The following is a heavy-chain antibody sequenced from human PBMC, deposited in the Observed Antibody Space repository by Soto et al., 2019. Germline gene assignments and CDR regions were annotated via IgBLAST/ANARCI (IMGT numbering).Heavy chain of an antibody. CDR2: IWYDGSNK. D-gene: IGHD3-22*01. V-gene: IGHV3-33*01. J-gene: IGHJ4*02. CDR1: GFTFSSYG. CDR3: ARTINSYYDSSGYDY. Sequence: QVQLVESGGGVVQPGRSLRLSCAASGFTFSSYGMHWVRQAPGKGLEWVAVIWYDGSNKYYADSVKGRFTISRDNSKNTLYLQMNSLRAEDTAVYYCARTINSYYDSSGYDYWGQGTLVTVSS.